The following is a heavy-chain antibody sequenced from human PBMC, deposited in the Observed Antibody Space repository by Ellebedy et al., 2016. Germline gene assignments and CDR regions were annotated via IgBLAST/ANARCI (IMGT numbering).Heavy chain of an antibody. CDR1: GFTISGLY. CDR3: TREFYANPDL. CDR2: INGNGHFR. J-gene: IGHJ5*02. Sequence: GESLKISXAASGFTISGLYMSWIRQAPGKGLEWVAFINGNGHFRDHRDSVKGRFTISRDNGNNLVFLDMTSLSAEDTGTYYCTREFYANPDLWGQGTLVTVSS. D-gene: IGHD3-16*01. V-gene: IGHV3-11*05.